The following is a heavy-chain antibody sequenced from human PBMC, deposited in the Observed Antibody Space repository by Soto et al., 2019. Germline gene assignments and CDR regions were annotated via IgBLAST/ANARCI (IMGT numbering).Heavy chain of an antibody. CDR1: GGTFSNYA. D-gene: IGHD1-26*01. CDR3: ASDQRIVGASGFQH. CDR2: IIPIFGTV. Sequence: QVQLVQSGAEVKKPGSSVKVSCKASGGTFSNYAISWVRQAPGQGLEWMGGIIPIFGTVNYAQKFRGRVTITTDESASTAYMELSSLRSEDTAVYYCASDQRIVGASGFQHWGQGTLVTVSS. J-gene: IGHJ1*01. V-gene: IGHV1-69*01.